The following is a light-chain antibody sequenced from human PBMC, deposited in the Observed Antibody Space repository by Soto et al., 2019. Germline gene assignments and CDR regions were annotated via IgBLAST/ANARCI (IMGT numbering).Light chain of an antibody. CDR3: QQTYSTPWT. V-gene: IGKV1-39*01. J-gene: IGKJ1*01. CDR1: QTIKTY. Sequence: DIQMTQSPSPLSASVGDSVTITCRASQTIKTYLNWYRHKPGEAPKLLIYAASRLQTGVPSRFSGSGSGTFFTLSISSLQPEDFATYYCQQTYSTPWTFGQGTKVEV. CDR2: AAS.